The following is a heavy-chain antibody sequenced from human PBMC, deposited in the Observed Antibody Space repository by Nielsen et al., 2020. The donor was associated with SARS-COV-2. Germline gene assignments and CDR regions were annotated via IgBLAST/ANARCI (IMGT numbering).Heavy chain of an antibody. J-gene: IGHJ4*02. CDR2: TGTTT. Sequence: GESLKISCAASGFNLNTYAMSWVRQAPGKGLEWVSGTGTTTHYADSVKGRFTIFRDNSKNTLYLQMNSLRAEDTAVYYCARGYYASGTYDYWGQGTLVTVSS. CDR3: ARGYYASGTYDY. V-gene: IGHV3-23*01. D-gene: IGHD3-10*01. CDR1: GFNLNTYA.